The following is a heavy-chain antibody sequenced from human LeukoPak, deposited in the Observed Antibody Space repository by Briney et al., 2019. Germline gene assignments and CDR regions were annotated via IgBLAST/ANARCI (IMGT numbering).Heavy chain of an antibody. J-gene: IGHJ4*02. CDR2: INYSGNR. Sequence: KPSETLSLTCTVSGGFISGSHYYWAWIRQPPGKGLEWIGMINYSGNRYYNPSLWSRATISVDTSTNQFSLNLISVTAADTAVYYCARGYDYWGQGTLVAVSS. CDR3: ARGYDY. D-gene: IGHD3-22*01. CDR1: GGFISGSHYY. V-gene: IGHV4-39*01.